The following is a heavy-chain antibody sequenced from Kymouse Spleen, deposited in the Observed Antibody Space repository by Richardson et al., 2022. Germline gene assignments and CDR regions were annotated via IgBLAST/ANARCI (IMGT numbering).Heavy chain of an antibody. V-gene: IGHV4-34*01. CDR2: INHSGST. D-gene: IGHD6-19*01. CDR3: ARYSSGLYYYYYGMDV. CDR1: GGSFSGYY. Sequence: QVQLQQWGAGLLKPSETLSLTCAVYGGSFSGYYWSWIRQPPGKGLEWIGEINHSGSTNYNPSLKSRVTISVDTSKNQFSLKLSSVTAADTAVYYCARYSSGLYYYYYGMDVWGQGTTVTVSS. J-gene: IGHJ6*02.